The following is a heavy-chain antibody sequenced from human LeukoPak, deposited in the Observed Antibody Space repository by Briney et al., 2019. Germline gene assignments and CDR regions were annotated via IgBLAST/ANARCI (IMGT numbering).Heavy chain of an antibody. J-gene: IGHJ4*02. CDR3: ARGFSEDYGDYFDY. D-gene: IGHD4-17*01. V-gene: IGHV3-30*03. CDR2: ISYDGNIK. CDR1: GFIFRSYG. Sequence: GGSLRLSCAASGFIFRSYGMHWVRQAPGKGLEWVAVISYDGNIKYYADSVKGRFTISRDNSKNTLYLQMNSLRADDTAVYYCARGFSEDYGDYFDYWGQGTLVTV.